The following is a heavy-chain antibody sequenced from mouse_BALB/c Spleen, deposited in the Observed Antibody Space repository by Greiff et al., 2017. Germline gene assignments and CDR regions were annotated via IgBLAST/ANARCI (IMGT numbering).Heavy chain of an antibody. D-gene: IGHD1-1*01. CDR1: GYTFTSYW. CDR3: ARVYYGSSYRFAY. CDR2: INPSNGRT. Sequence: QVQLQQPGAELVKPGASVKLSCKASGYTFTSYWMHWVKQRPGPGLEWIGEINPSNGRTNYNEKFKSKATLTVDKSSSTAYMQLSSLTSEDSAVYYCARVYYGSSYRFAYWGQGTLVTVSA. V-gene: IGHV1S81*02. J-gene: IGHJ3*01.